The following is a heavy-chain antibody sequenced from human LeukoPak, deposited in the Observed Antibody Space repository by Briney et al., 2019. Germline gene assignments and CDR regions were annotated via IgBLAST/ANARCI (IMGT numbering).Heavy chain of an antibody. CDR1: GGSISSYY. CDR2: IYYSGST. J-gene: IGHJ1*01. V-gene: IGHV4-59*08. D-gene: IGHD3-22*01. CDR3: ARLDSSGNAEYFQH. Sequence: SETLSLTCTVSGGSISSYYWSWIRQPPGKGLEWIGYIYYSGSTNYNPSLKSRVTISVDTSKNQFSLKLSSVTAADTAVYYCARLDSSGNAEYFQHWGQGTLVTVSS.